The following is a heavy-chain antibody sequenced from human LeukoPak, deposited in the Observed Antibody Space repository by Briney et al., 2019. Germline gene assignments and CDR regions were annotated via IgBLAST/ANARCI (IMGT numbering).Heavy chain of an antibody. CDR2: IYYRGST. D-gene: IGHD3-10*01. V-gene: IGHV4-59*01. CDR3: AREANSGWFDP. CDR1: GGSFSGYY. J-gene: IGHJ5*02. Sequence: SETLSLTCAVYGGSFSGYYWNWIRQPPGKGLEWVGYIYYRGSTSYNPSLKSRVTISLDMSKNQFSLKLTSVTPADTAIYYCAREANSGWFDPWDQGTLVIVSS.